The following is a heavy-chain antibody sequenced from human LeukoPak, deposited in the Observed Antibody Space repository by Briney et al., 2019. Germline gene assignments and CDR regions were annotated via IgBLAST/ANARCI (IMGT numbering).Heavy chain of an antibody. Sequence: GASVKVSCKASGGTFSSYAISWVRQAPGQGLEWMGRINPNSGGTNYAQKFQGRVTMTRDTSISTVYMELSRLRSDDTAVYYCARSTLAATGDFDYWGQGTLVTVSS. CDR1: GGTFSSYA. CDR3: ARSTLAATGDFDY. D-gene: IGHD6-13*01. V-gene: IGHV1-2*06. J-gene: IGHJ4*02. CDR2: INPNSGGT.